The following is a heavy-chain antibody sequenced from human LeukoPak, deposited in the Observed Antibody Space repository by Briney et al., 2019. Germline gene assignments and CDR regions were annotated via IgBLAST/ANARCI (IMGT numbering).Heavy chain of an antibody. J-gene: IGHJ4*02. Sequence: GAAVKVSCKASGYPFDNFGLTWVRQAPGQGLEWMGWISAYNGNTHYAQKFRGRLTMTTDTSTTTAYLELRSLKSDDTAVYYCARDRLGCDLTGESLYWGQGTLVTVSS. CDR1: GYPFDNFG. CDR3: ARDRLGCDLTGESLY. D-gene: IGHD1-14*01. CDR2: ISAYNGNT. V-gene: IGHV1-18*01.